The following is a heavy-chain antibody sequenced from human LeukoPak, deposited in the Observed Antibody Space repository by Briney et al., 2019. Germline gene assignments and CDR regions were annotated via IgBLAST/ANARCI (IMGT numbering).Heavy chain of an antibody. D-gene: IGHD6-13*01. CDR1: GGSITSYH. Sequence: PSETLSLTCTVSGGSITSYHWSWIRQPPGKGLEWIGYIYYSGSTNYNPSLKSRVTISVDTSKNQFSLKLSSVTAADTAVYYCARDAYRSIAAAGTDYWGQGTLVTVSS. V-gene: IGHV4-59*01. CDR2: IYYSGST. J-gene: IGHJ4*02. CDR3: ARDAYRSIAAAGTDY.